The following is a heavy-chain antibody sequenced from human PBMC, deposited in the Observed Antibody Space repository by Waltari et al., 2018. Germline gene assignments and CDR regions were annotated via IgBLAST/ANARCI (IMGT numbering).Heavy chain of an antibody. CDR2: ISGSGGST. CDR3: AKWELWKNYFDY. D-gene: IGHD1-26*01. CDR1: GFTSRRHA. Sequence: EVQLLESGGGLVPTGGSLRLSGSASGFTSRRHAMRRVRQAPVKGLEWVSAISGSGGSTYYADSVKGRFTISRDNSKNTLYLQMNSLRAEDTAVYYCAKWELWKNYFDYWGQGTLVTVSS. V-gene: IGHV3-23*01. J-gene: IGHJ4*02.